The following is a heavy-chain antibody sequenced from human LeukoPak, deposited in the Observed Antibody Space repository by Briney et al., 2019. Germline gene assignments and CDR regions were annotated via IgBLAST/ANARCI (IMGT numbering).Heavy chain of an antibody. D-gene: IGHD2-2*01. CDR1: GFPFSTYA. Sequence: GGSLRLSCAASGFPFSTYAMNWVRQAPGKGLEWVAVIWYDGSNKYYADSVKGRFTISRDNSKNTLYLQMNSLRAEDTAVYYCARELIRYCSSTSCYGMDVWGQGTTVTVSS. CDR2: IWYDGSNK. J-gene: IGHJ6*02. V-gene: IGHV3-33*08. CDR3: ARELIRYCSSTSCYGMDV.